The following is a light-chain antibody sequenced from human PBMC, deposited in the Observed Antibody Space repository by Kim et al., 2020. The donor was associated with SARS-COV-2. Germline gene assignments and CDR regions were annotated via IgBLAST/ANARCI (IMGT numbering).Light chain of an antibody. V-gene: IGKV3-11*01. CDR1: QSVNYY. J-gene: IGKJ2*02. CDR3: QQRSNWPLCT. Sequence: LAPGERATLPCRASQSVNYYLAWYQQKPGQAPRLLIYDTSNRATGIPARFSGSGSGTDFTLTISTLEPEDSAVYYCQQRSNWPLCTFGQGTKLEI. CDR2: DTS.